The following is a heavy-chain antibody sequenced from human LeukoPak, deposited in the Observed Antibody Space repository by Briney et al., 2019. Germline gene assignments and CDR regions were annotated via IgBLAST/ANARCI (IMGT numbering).Heavy chain of an antibody. CDR2: IGGSGGTT. J-gene: IGHJ4*02. Sequence: GGSLRLSCAASGFTFNNYAVSWVRQAPGKGLEWVSGIGGSGGTTYYADSVKGRFTISRDNSKNTLYLQMNSLRAEDTALYYCAKDEGEQQLVRTFDYWGQGTLVTVSS. CDR3: AKDEGEQQLVRTFDY. D-gene: IGHD6-13*01. CDR1: GFTFNNYA. V-gene: IGHV3-23*01.